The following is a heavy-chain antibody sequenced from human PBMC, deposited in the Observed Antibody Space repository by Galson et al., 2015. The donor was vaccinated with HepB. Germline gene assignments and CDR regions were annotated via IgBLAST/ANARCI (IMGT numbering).Heavy chain of an antibody. J-gene: IGHJ5*02. D-gene: IGHD2-15*01. CDR2: IYYSGST. V-gene: IGHV4-39*01. CDR3: ARQVVVAAWRVDP. Sequence: LRLSCAASGFTFSSYGMHWVRQSPGKGLEWIGTIYYSGSTYYNPSLKSRVTISMHTSKNQFSLRLTSVTAADTAVYYCARQVVVAAWRVDPWGQGTLVTVSS. CDR1: GFTFSSYG.